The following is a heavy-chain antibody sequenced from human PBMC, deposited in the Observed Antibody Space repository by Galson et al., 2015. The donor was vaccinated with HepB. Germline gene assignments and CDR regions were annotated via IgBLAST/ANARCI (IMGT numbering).Heavy chain of an antibody. CDR3: AVVVFGYFDY. CDR2: INPLGGST. CDR1: GHTFTNYY. Sequence: SCKASGHTFTNYYVSWVRQAPGQGLEWIGLINPLGGSTVYADQFQDRVTMTSDTSTDTAYLELNRLRLDDTAIYYCAVVVFGYFDYWGQGTLVTVFS. J-gene: IGHJ4*02. V-gene: IGHV1-46*03. D-gene: IGHD3-22*01.